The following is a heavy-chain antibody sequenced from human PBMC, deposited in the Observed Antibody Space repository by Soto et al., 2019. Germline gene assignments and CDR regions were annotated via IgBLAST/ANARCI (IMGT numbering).Heavy chain of an antibody. Sequence: EVQLVESGGGLVKPGGSLRLSCAASGFTFSSYSMNWVRQAPGKGLEWVSSISSSSSYIYYADSVKGRFTISRDNATTYLYLQMNSLRAEDTAVYYCARVERAYCGGDCYDYWGQGTLVTVSS. D-gene: IGHD2-21*01. J-gene: IGHJ4*02. CDR3: ARVERAYCGGDCYDY. CDR2: ISSSSSYI. V-gene: IGHV3-21*01. CDR1: GFTFSSYS.